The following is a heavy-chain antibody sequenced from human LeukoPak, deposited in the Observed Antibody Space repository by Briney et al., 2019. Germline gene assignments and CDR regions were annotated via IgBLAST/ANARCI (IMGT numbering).Heavy chain of an antibody. CDR2: INHSGST. V-gene: IGHV4-34*01. Sequence: SETLSLTCAVYGGSFSGYYWSWIRQPPGKGLEWIGEINHSGSTNYNPSLKSRVTISVDTSKNQFSLKLSSVTAADTAVYYCARGPGYATPPGYFQYWGQGTLVTVSS. D-gene: IGHD2-15*01. CDR1: GGSFSGYY. CDR3: ARGPGYATPPGYFQY. J-gene: IGHJ1*01.